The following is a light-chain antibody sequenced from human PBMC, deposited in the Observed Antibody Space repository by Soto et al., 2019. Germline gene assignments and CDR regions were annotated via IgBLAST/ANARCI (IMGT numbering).Light chain of an antibody. Sequence: QSALTQPPSASGSPGQSVTISCTGTSSDVGGYNYVSWYQQHPGKAPKLMIYEVSKRPSGVPDRFSGSKSGNTASLTVSGLQAEDEAEYYCSSYAGSSSWVFGGGTKLTVL. CDR2: EVS. CDR3: SSYAGSSSWV. CDR1: SSDVGGYNY. J-gene: IGLJ3*02. V-gene: IGLV2-8*01.